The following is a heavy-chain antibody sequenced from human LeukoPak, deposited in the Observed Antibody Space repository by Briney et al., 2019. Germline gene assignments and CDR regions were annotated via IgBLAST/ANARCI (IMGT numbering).Heavy chain of an antibody. Sequence: ASVKVSCKASGYTFTGYYMHWVRQAPGQGLEWMGWINPNSGGTNYAQKFQGRVTMTRDTSISTAYMELSRLRSDDTAVYYCARGFKWLRLYYYYMDVWGKGTTVTISS. CDR1: GYTFTGYY. V-gene: IGHV1-2*02. D-gene: IGHD5-12*01. CDR3: ARGFKWLRLYYYYMDV. J-gene: IGHJ6*03. CDR2: INPNSGGT.